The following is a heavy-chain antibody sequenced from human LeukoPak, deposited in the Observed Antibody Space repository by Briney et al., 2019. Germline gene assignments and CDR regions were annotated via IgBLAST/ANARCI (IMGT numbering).Heavy chain of an antibody. D-gene: IGHD3-16*01. V-gene: IGHV1-18*01. CDR3: ARDNDSRDPPHFDY. Sequence: ASVKVSCKASGYTFTSYGISWVRQAPGQGLEWMGWISAHNGNTHSAQKFQGRVTMTTETSTSTVYMEMRSLRSDGTAVYYCARDNDSRDPPHFDYWGQGTLVTVSS. CDR1: GYTFTSYG. CDR2: ISAHNGNT. J-gene: IGHJ4*02.